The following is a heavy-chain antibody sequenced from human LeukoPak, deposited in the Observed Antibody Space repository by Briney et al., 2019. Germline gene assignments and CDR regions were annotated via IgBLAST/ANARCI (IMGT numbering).Heavy chain of an antibody. CDR3: ARGAVTAFDGFHI. J-gene: IGHJ3*02. D-gene: IGHD2-21*02. CDR1: GGPLSRYY. V-gene: IGHV4-59*01. CDR2: IYYSGDT. Sequence: SETLSLTCSVSGGPLSRYYGNWIRQPRGKGLELIGYIYYSGDTKYNPSLKSRVSFSIDTSKNQLSLKLTSVTAADTAVYYCARGAVTAFDGFHIWGQGTMVTVS.